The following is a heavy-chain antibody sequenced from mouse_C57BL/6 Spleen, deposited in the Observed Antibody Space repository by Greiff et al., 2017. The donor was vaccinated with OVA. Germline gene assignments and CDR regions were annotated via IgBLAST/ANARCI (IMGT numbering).Heavy chain of an antibody. CDR1: GYTFTSYW. Sequence: QVQLQQPGAELVMPGASVKLSCKASGYTFTSYWMHWVKQRPGQGLEWIGEIDPSDSYTNYNQKFKGKSTLTVDKSSSTAYMQLSSLTSEDSAVYYCARRSSDDYDGGYWGQGTTLTVSS. V-gene: IGHV1-69*01. CDR2: IDPSDSYT. J-gene: IGHJ2*01. D-gene: IGHD2-4*01. CDR3: ARRSSDDYDGGY.